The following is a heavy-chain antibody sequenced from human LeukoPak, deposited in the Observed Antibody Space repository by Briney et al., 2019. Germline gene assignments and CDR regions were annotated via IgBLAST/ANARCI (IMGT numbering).Heavy chain of an antibody. CDR3: ARVVVAVALESPFFDY. V-gene: IGHV1-8*01. CDR2: MNPNSGNT. J-gene: IGHJ4*02. CDR1: GYTFTSYD. D-gene: IGHD6-19*01. Sequence: ASVKVSYKASGYTFTSYDINWVRQATGQGLEWMGWMNPNSGNTGYAQKFQGRVTMTRNTSISTAYMELSSLRSEDTAVYYCARVVVAVALESPFFDYWGQGTLVTVSS.